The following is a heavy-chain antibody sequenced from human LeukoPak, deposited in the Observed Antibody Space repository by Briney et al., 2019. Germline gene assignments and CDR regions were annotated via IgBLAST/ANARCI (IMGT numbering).Heavy chain of an antibody. V-gene: IGHV3-11*04. CDR2: ISSSGSTI. CDR1: GFTFSDYY. D-gene: IGHD5-18*01. Sequence: GGSLRLSCAASGFTFSDYYMSWIRQAPGKGLEWVSYISSSGSTIYYADSVKGRFTISRDNAKNSLYLQMNSLRAEDTAVYYCARASELRDTAMVSRSLYYYYYYMDVWGKGTTVTVSS. J-gene: IGHJ6*03. CDR3: ARASELRDTAMVSRSLYYYYYYMDV.